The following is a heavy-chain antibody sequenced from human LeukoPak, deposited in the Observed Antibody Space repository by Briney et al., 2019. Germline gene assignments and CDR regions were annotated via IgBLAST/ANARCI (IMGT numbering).Heavy chain of an antibody. CDR3: AKDRYGSGTNWFDP. J-gene: IGHJ5*02. Sequence: LSGGSLRLSCAASGFTFSSYGMHWVRQAPGKGLEWVAVISYDGSNKYYADSVKGRFTISRDNSKNTLYLQMNSLRAEDTAVYYCAKDRYGSGTNWFDPWGQGTLVTVSS. D-gene: IGHD3-10*01. V-gene: IGHV3-30*18. CDR1: GFTFSSYG. CDR2: ISYDGSNK.